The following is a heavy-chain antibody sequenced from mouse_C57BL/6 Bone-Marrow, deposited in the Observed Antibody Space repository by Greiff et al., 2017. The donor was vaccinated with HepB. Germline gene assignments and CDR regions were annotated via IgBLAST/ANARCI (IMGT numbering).Heavy chain of an antibody. V-gene: IGHV5-17*01. CDR3: ATYYYGSSWYFDV. Sequence: DVMLVESGGGLVKPGGSLKLSCAASGFTFSDYGMHWVRQAPEKGLEWVAYISSGSSTIYYADTVKGRFTISRDNDKNTLFLQMTSLRSEDTAMYYCATYYYGSSWYFDVWGTGTTVTVSS. D-gene: IGHD1-1*01. CDR1: GFTFSDYG. J-gene: IGHJ1*03. CDR2: ISSGSSTI.